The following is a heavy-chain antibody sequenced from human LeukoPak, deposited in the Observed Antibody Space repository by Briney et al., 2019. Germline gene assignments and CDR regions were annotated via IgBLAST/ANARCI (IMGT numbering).Heavy chain of an antibody. Sequence: GASVKVSCKASGGTFSSYAISWVRQAPGQGLEWMGGIIPIFGTANYAQKFQGRVTITTDESTSTAYMELSSLRSEDTAEYYCAKVPHGGDRIDYWGQGALVTVSS. V-gene: IGHV1-69*05. CDR3: AKVPHGGDRIDY. CDR1: GGTFSSYA. D-gene: IGHD2-21*02. CDR2: IIPIFGTA. J-gene: IGHJ4*02.